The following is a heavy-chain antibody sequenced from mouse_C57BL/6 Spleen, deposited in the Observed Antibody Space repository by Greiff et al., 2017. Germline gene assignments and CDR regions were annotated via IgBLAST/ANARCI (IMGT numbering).Heavy chain of an antibody. V-gene: IGHV2-5*01. Sequence: VKLQESGPGLVQPSQSLSITCTVSGFSLTSYGVHWVRQSPGKGLEWLGVIWRGGSTDYNAAFMSRLSITKDNSKSQVFFKMNSLQADDTAIYYCAKRGNYVDYAMDYWGQGTSVTVSS. CDR1: GFSLTSYG. CDR3: AKRGNYVDYAMDY. J-gene: IGHJ4*01. D-gene: IGHD2-1*01. CDR2: IWRGGST.